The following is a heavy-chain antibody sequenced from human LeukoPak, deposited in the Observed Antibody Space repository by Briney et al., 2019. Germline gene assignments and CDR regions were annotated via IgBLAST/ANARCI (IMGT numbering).Heavy chain of an antibody. Sequence: ASVKVSCKASGYTFTGYYMHWVRQAPGQGLEWMGWINPNSGGINYAQKFQGWVTMTRDTSISTAYMELSRLRSDDTAVYYCARGYDSSGYLHWGQGTLVTVSS. J-gene: IGHJ4*02. CDR1: GYTFTGYY. D-gene: IGHD3-22*01. V-gene: IGHV1-2*04. CDR3: ARGYDSSGYLH. CDR2: INPNSGGI.